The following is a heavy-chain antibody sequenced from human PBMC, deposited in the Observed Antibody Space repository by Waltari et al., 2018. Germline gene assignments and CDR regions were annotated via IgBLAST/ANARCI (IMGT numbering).Heavy chain of an antibody. Sequence: QLQLQESGPGLVKPSETLSLTCTVSGGSISSSSYYWGWIRQPPGKGLEWIGSIYYSGSTYYNPSLKSRVTISVDTSKNQFSLKLSSVTAADTAVYYCAREVTGYSDFDYWGQGTLVTVSS. CDR3: AREVTGYSDFDY. J-gene: IGHJ4*02. CDR1: GGSISSSSYY. CDR2: IYYSGST. D-gene: IGHD6-13*01. V-gene: IGHV4-39*07.